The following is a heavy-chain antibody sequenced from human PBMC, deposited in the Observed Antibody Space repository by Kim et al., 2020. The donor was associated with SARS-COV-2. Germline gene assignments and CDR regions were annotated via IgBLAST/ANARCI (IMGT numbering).Heavy chain of an antibody. J-gene: IGHJ4*02. CDR2: INYSGNT. CDR3: ARLVSENSAVEY. Sequence: SETLSLTCTVSGDSISRSSNYWGWIRQPTGKGLEWIGRINYSGNTYYNPSLKSRVTISVDTSKNQFSLKMRSVTAADTAVYYCARLVSENSAVEYWGQGTLVTVSS. CDR1: GDSISRSSNY. V-gene: IGHV4-39*01.